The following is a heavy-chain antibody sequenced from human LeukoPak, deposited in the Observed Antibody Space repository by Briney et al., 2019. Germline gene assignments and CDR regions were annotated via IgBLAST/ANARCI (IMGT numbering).Heavy chain of an antibody. D-gene: IGHD3-10*02. CDR3: AELGITMIGGV. CDR1: GFTFSSCS. Sequence: GGSLRLSCAASGFTFSSCSMNWVRQAPGKGLEWVSYISSSGGTIYYADSVKGRFTISRDNAKNSLCLQMNSLRAEDTAVYYCAELGITMIGGVWGKGTTVTISS. CDR2: ISSSGGTI. V-gene: IGHV3-48*04. J-gene: IGHJ6*04.